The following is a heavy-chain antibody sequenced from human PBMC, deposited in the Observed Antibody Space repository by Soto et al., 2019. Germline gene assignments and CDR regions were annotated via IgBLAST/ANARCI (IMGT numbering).Heavy chain of an antibody. CDR3: AKDAFLDYGDYIFGWFDP. V-gene: IGHV3-23*01. Sequence: HPGGSLRLSCAASGFTFSSYAMSWVRQAPGKGLEWVSAISGSGGSTYYADSVKGRFTISRDNSKNTLYLQMNSLRAEDTAVYYCAKDAFLDYGDYIFGWFDPWGQGTLVTVSS. CDR1: GFTFSSYA. J-gene: IGHJ5*02. CDR2: ISGSGGST. D-gene: IGHD4-17*01.